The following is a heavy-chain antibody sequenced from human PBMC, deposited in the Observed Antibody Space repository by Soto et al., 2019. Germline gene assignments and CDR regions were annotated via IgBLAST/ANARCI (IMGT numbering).Heavy chain of an antibody. D-gene: IGHD2-15*01. J-gene: IGHJ4*02. Sequence: GWSLRLSCAASGFTFSSYAMSWVRQAPGKGLEWVSAISGSGGSTYYADSVKGRFTISRDNSKNTLYLQMNSLRAEDTAVYYCEKDPGSGPSGYWGQGTLVTASS. CDR2: ISGSGGST. CDR1: GFTFSSYA. CDR3: EKDPGSGPSGY. V-gene: IGHV3-23*01.